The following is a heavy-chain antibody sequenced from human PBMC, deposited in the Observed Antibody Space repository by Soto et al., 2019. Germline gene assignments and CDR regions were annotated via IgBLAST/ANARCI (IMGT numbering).Heavy chain of an antibody. CDR1: GYTFTGYY. D-gene: IGHD6-6*01. CDR2: INPNSGGT. CDR3: ARDIEYSSSSEVDY. J-gene: IGHJ4*02. Sequence: ASVKVSCKASGYTFTGYYMHWVRQAPGQGLEWMGWINPNSGGTNYAQKFQGRVTMTRDTSISTAYMELSRLRSDDTAVYYCARDIEYSSSSEVDYWGQGTLVTVSS. V-gene: IGHV1-2*02.